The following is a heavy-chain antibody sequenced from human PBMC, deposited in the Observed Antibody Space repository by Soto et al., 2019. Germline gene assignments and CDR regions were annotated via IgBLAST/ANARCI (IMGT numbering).Heavy chain of an antibody. CDR1: WFSLSTSGMC. CDR3: ARTNIVVVPAAPYYFDY. Sequence: SGPTLVNPTQTLTLTCTFSWFSLSTSGMCVSWIRQPPGKALEWLARIDWDDDKYYSTSLKTRLTISKDTSKNQVVLTMTNMDPVDTATYYCARTNIVVVPAAPYYFDYWGQGTLVTVSS. D-gene: IGHD2-2*01. CDR2: IDWDDDK. J-gene: IGHJ4*02. V-gene: IGHV2-70*11.